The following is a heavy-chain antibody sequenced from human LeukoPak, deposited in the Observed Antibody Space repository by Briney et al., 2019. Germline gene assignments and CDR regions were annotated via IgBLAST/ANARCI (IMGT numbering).Heavy chain of an antibody. Sequence: SETLSLTCTVSNDSFSSYYWSWIRQPPGKGLEWIGYISHSGSTNYNPSLKSRLTISVGASRNQFFLEVSSVTPADTAVYYCAGQGLGSSWFYHGGFYYCDSWGQRTLVTDS. D-gene: IGHD6-13*01. CDR1: NDSFSSYY. CDR2: ISHSGST. J-gene: IGHJ4*02. V-gene: IGHV4-59*01. CDR3: AGQGLGSSWFYHGGFYYCDS.